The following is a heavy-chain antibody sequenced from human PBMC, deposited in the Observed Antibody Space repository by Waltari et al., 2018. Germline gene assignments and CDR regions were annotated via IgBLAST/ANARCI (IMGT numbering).Heavy chain of an antibody. J-gene: IGHJ6*02. CDR3: ACPTVTTEYYYGMDV. Sequence: EVQLLESGGGLVQPGGSLRLSCAASGFTFSSYAMSWVRQAPGKGLEWVSAISGSGGSTYYADSVKGRVTISRDNSKNTLYLQMNSLRAEDTAVYYCACPTVTTEYYYGMDVWGQGTTVTVSS. CDR2: ISGSGGST. CDR1: GFTFSSYA. V-gene: IGHV3-23*01. D-gene: IGHD4-17*01.